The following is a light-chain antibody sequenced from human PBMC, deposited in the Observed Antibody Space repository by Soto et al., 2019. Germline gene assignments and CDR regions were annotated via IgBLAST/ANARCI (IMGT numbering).Light chain of an antibody. CDR3: CSYAGSSTDVV. V-gene: IGLV2-23*01. Sequence: QSALTQPASVSGSPGQSITISCTGTSSDVGSYNLVSWYQQHPGKAPKLMIYEGRKRPSGVSNRFSGSKSGNTASLTISGLQVEDEADYYCCSYAGSSTDVVFGGGTKLTVL. CDR2: EGR. J-gene: IGLJ2*01. CDR1: SSDVGSYNL.